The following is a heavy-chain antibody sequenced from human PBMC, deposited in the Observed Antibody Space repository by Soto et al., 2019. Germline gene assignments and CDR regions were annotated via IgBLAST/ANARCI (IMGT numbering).Heavy chain of an antibody. CDR3: ARGLTSILFDY. CDR1: RGSVSSDSYY. J-gene: IGHJ4*02. V-gene: IGHV4-61*01. CDR2: IDYSGST. D-gene: IGHD3-10*01. Sequence: SETLSLTCSYSRGSVSSDSYYWTWIRQPPGKGLEWIGYIDYSGSTNYSPSLKSRVTISKDTSKNQFSLRPNSVTTADTATYYCARGLTSILFDYWGQGTLVTVSS.